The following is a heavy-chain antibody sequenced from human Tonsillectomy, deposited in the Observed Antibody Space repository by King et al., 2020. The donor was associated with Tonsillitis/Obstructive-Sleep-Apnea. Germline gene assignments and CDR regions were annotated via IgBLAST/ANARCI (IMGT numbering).Heavy chain of an antibody. V-gene: IGHV3-30*04. CDR1: GFTFSSYA. D-gene: IGHD2-2*01. J-gene: IGHJ4*02. CDR3: ARDVAYCSSTSXYLPXY. CDR2: ISYDGSNK. Sequence: VQLVESGGGVVQPGRSLRLSCAASGFTFSSYAMHWVRQAPGKGLEWVAVISYDGSNKYYADSVKGRFTISRDNSKNTLYLQMNSLRAEDTAVYYCARDVAYCSSTSXYLPXYWGQXTLVTV.